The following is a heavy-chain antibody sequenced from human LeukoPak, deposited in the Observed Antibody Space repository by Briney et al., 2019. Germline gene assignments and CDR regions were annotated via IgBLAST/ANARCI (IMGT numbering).Heavy chain of an antibody. D-gene: IGHD2-2*02. Sequence: ASVKVSCKASGGTFSSYVISWVRQAPGQGLEWMGRINPHTGVTNYAQTFQGRVTMTRDTYISTAYMELSRLRFDDTAVYFCARDLGYCSSATCYRADYWGQGTLVTVSS. CDR2: INPHTGVT. J-gene: IGHJ4*02. V-gene: IGHV1-2*06. CDR1: GGTFSSYV. CDR3: ARDLGYCSSATCYRADY.